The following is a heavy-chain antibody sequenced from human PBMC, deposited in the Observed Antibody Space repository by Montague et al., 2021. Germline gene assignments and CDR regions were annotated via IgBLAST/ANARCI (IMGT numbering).Heavy chain of an antibody. CDR2: IYDSGTT. CDR1: GGSISEFY. D-gene: IGHD7-27*01. Sequence: TCTVTGGSISEFYWSWIRQSPEKGLEWIGYIYDSGTTNYNPSLKSRVTISADTSMNQFSLNLRSVTAADTAVYFCARRLGSRAPFDYWGQGTLVTVSS. CDR3: ARRLGSRAPFDY. J-gene: IGHJ4*02. V-gene: IGHV4-59*08.